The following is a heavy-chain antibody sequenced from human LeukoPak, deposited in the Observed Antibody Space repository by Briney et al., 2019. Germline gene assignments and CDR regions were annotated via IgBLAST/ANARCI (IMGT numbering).Heavy chain of an antibody. CDR2: LSFNGGNK. D-gene: IGHD3-16*01. CDR1: GFRSSHYA. Sequence: GGSRRISWAASGFRSSHYAIHWVRRAPGKGLEGVSLLSFNGGNKYYADSVKGRFTIDRDNSKNTVYLQMNSLRADDTALYSCARQESRNYYYEGLDYWGQGTLVTVSP. J-gene: IGHJ4*02. CDR3: ARQESRNYYYEGLDY. V-gene: IGHV3-30*04.